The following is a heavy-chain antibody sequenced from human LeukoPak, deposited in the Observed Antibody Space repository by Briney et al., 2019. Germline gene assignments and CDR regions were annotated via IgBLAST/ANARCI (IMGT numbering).Heavy chain of an antibody. CDR2: ISSSSSYI. Sequence: GGSLRLSCAASGFTFSSYSMNWVRQAPGKGLEWVSSISSSSSYIYCADSVKGRFTISRDNAKNSLYLQMNSLRAEDTAVYYCARDPAGNSAYWGQGTLVTVSS. J-gene: IGHJ4*02. CDR1: GFTFSSYS. D-gene: IGHD4-23*01. CDR3: ARDPAGNSAY. V-gene: IGHV3-21*01.